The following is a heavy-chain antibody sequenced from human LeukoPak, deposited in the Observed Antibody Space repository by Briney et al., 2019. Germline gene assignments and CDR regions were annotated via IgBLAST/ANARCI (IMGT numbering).Heavy chain of an antibody. CDR1: GGSFSSGSYY. D-gene: IGHD3-10*01. Sequence: PSETLSLTCTVSGGSFSSGSYYWSWIRQHPGKGLEWIGNIYYRGRTYYNSSLESRVAISVDTSKNQFSLKLYSVTAADTAVYYCARRAGASGSYYDAFDIWGQGTMVTVSS. CDR2: IYYRGRT. V-gene: IGHV4-31*03. J-gene: IGHJ3*02. CDR3: ARRAGASGSYYDAFDI.